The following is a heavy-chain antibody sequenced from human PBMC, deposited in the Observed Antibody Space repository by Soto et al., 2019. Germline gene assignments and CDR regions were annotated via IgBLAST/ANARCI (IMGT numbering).Heavy chain of an antibody. D-gene: IGHD2-15*01. V-gene: IGHV3-64*01. Sequence: EVQLVESGGGLVQPGGSLRLSCAASGFTFSSYAMHWDRQAPGKGLEYVSAISSNGGSTYYANSVKGRFTISRDNSKNTLYLQMGSLRAEDMAVYYCARGIAGSVYGMDVWGQGTTVTVSS. CDR1: GFTFSSYA. CDR3: ARGIAGSVYGMDV. J-gene: IGHJ6*02. CDR2: ISSNGGST.